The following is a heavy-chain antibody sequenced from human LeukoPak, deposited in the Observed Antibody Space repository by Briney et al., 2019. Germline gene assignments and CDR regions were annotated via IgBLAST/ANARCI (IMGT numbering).Heavy chain of an antibody. V-gene: IGHV4-4*07. Sequence: SETLSLTCTVSGGSISSYYWSWIRQPAGKGLEWIGRIYTSGSTNYNPSLKSRVTMSVDTSKNQFSLNLRSVTAADTAVYYCASQNYMALAGTRDYWGQGTLVTVSS. CDR1: GGSISSYY. CDR2: IYTSGST. D-gene: IGHD6-19*01. CDR3: ASQNYMALAGTRDY. J-gene: IGHJ4*02.